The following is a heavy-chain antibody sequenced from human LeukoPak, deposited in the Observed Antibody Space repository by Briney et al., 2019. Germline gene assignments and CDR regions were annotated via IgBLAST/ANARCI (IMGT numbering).Heavy chain of an antibody. CDR1: GFTFSSYS. J-gene: IGHJ4*02. CDR2: ISSSSSYI. V-gene: IGHV3-21*01. Sequence: GGSQRLSCETAGFTFSSYSMNWVRQAPGKGLEWVSSISSSSSYIYYADSVKGRFTISRDNAKNSLYLQMNSLRAEDTAVYYCARDGDFDYWGQGTLVTVSS. CDR3: ARDGDFDY. D-gene: IGHD2-21*01.